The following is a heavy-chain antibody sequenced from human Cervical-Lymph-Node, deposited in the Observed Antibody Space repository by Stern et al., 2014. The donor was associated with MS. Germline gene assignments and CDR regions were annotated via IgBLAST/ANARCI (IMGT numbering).Heavy chain of an antibody. CDR1: GFTFSSHW. V-gene: IGHV3-74*03. J-gene: IGHJ4*02. CDR3: ARDAWPAASGPLIDY. Sequence: EDQLVESGGGLVQPGGSLRLSCAASGFTFSSHWMHWVRQAPGKGLVWVSRIYGDRSSTKYADSVKGRFTISRDNAKSTLYLQMNSLRAEDSAVYYCARDAWPAASGPLIDYWGRGTLVTVSS. CDR2: IYGDRSST. D-gene: IGHD6-13*01.